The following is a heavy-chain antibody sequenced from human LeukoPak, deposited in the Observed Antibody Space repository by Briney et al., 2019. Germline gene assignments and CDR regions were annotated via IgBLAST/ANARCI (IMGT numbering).Heavy chain of an antibody. D-gene: IGHD6-19*01. CDR3: ARDQEQWQGWYFDL. Sequence: SETLSLTCAVSGGSISSSNWWSWVRQPPGKGLEWIGEIYHSGSTNYNPSLKSRVTISVDKSKNQFSLKLSSVTAADTAVYYCARDQEQWQGWYFDLWGRGTLVTVSS. J-gene: IGHJ2*01. CDR1: GGSISSSNW. V-gene: IGHV4-4*02. CDR2: IYHSGST.